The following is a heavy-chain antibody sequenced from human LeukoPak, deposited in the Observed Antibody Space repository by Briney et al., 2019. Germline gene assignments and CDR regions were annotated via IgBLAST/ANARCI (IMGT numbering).Heavy chain of an antibody. CDR1: GLIFRSYA. CDR2: ISISGSKT. D-gene: IGHD4-17*01. V-gene: IGHV3-23*01. J-gene: IGHJ4*02. CDR3: ANEIRPNDY. Sequence: HPGGSLRLSCAASGLIFRSYAMSWVRQAPGKGLEWVSAISISGSKTYYADSVKGRFTTSRDNSKNTLYLQMNSLRAEDTAVYYCANEIRPNDYWGQGTQVTVSS.